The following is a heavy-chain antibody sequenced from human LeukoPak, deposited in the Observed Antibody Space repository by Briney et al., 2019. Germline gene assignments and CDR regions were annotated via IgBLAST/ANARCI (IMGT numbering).Heavy chain of an antibody. J-gene: IGHJ4*02. Sequence: GGTLRLSCAASGFRFNTYWMSWVRQAPGKGLEWVANIKQDGNEKYYADSVKGRFTISRDNGKNSLDLQMNSLRADDTAVYYCARDTLGEGEDANYAVYYFDYWGQGTVVTVSS. CDR2: IKQDGNEK. CDR1: GFRFNTYW. D-gene: IGHD4/OR15-4a*01. CDR3: ARDTLGEGEDANYAVYYFDY. V-gene: IGHV3-7*01.